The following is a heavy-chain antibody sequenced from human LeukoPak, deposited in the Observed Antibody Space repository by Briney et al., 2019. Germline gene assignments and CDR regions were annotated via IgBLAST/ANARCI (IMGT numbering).Heavy chain of an antibody. Sequence: ASETLSLTCTVSGGSISSYYWSWIRQPPGKGLEWIGYIYYSGSTNYNPSPKSRVTISVDTSKNQFSLKLSSVTAADTAVYYCARDTQDYGMDVWGQGTTVTVSS. CDR1: GGSISSYY. J-gene: IGHJ6*02. V-gene: IGHV4-59*01. CDR2: IYYSGST. CDR3: ARDTQDYGMDV.